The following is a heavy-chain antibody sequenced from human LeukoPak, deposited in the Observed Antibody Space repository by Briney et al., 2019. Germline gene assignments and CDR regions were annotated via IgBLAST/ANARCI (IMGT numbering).Heavy chain of an antibody. CDR3: ARHLATATSAIDY. V-gene: IGHV4-59*11. J-gene: IGHJ4*02. D-gene: IGHD1-26*01. CDR2: TYSSGRT. CDR1: GGSISSLY. Sequence: PSETLSLTCTVSGGSISSLYWSWIRQPPGKGLEWIGYTYSSGRTNYNPSLKSRLTISVDTSKSQFSLKLSSVTAADTAVYFCARHLATATSAIDYWGRGILVTVSS.